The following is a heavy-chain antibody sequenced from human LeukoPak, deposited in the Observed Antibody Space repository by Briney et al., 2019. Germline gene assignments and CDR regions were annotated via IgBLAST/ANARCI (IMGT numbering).Heavy chain of an antibody. CDR3: ARGRSIAARGDYYMDV. V-gene: IGHV1-8*03. CDR1: GYTFTSYD. CDR2: MNPNSGNT. Sequence: ASVKVSCKASGYTFTSYDINWVRQATGQGLEWMGWMNPNSGNTGYAQTFQGRVTITRNTSISTAYMELSSLRSEDTAVYYCARGRSIAARGDYYMDVWGKGTTVTVSS. D-gene: IGHD6-6*01. J-gene: IGHJ6*03.